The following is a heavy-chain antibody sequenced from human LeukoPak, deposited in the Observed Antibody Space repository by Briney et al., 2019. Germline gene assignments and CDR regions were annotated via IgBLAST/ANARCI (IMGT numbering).Heavy chain of an antibody. J-gene: IGHJ5*02. CDR3: ARHKDTVAENWFDP. V-gene: IGHV4-39*01. CDR1: GGSISSYY. D-gene: IGHD5-12*01. Sequence: SETLSLTCTVSGGSISSYYWGWIRQPPGKGLEWIGSIYYSGSTYYNPSLKSRVTISVDTSKNQFSLKLSSVTAADTAVYYCARHKDTVAENWFDPWGQGTLVTVSS. CDR2: IYYSGST.